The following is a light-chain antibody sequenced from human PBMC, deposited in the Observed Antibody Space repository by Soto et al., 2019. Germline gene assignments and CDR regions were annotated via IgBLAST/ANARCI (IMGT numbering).Light chain of an antibody. CDR1: QSVSSY. Sequence: EIVLTQSPATLSLSPGERATLSCRASQSVSSYLAWYQQKPGQAPRLLIYDASNSATGIPARFRGSGSGTDFTLTISSLEPEYFAVYYCLQRRKSQLTFGGVTKVEIK. J-gene: IGKJ4*01. CDR3: LQRRKSQLT. CDR2: DAS. V-gene: IGKV3-11*01.